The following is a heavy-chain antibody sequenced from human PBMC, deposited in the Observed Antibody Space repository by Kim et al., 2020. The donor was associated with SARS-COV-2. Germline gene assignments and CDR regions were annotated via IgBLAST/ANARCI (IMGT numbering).Heavy chain of an antibody. CDR3: ARDLSGSYSRYYFDY. V-gene: IGHV1-69*13. Sequence: SVKFSCKASGGTFSSYAISWVRQAPGQGLEWMGGIIPIFGTANYAQKFQGRVTITADESTSTAYMELSSLRSEDTAVYYCARDLSGSYSRYYFDYWGQGTLVTVSS. D-gene: IGHD1-26*01. J-gene: IGHJ4*02. CDR1: GGTFSSYA. CDR2: IIPIFGTA.